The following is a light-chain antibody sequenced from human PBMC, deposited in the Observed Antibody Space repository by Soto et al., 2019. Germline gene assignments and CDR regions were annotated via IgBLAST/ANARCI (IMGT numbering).Light chain of an antibody. CDR3: SSYKTSNTLEL. V-gene: IGLV2-14*01. J-gene: IGLJ2*01. Sequence: QSALTQPASVSGSPGQSITISCTGTSSDVGGFNYVSWYQQFPGKAPKLMIYDVSNRPSGVSHRFSGSKSGNTASLTISGLQAADEADYYCSSYKTSNTLELFGGGTKLTVL. CDR1: SSDVGGFNY. CDR2: DVS.